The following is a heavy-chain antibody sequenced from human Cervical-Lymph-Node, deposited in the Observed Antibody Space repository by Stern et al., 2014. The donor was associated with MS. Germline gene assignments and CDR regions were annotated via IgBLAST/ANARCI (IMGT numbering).Heavy chain of an antibody. J-gene: IGHJ4*02. CDR1: GGTFSSIE. CDR3: VRDQGGIAAS. V-gene: IGHV1-69*01. D-gene: IGHD6-13*01. CDR2: ISPLFGTT. Sequence: QVQLVQSGAEVKQPGSSMKVSCKASGGTFSSIEISWVRQAPGQGLEWLGGISPLFGTTNYAQQVQGRVTIVADESTNTVNMELSRLRSEDTAVYYCVRDQGGIAASWGQGTLVNVSS.